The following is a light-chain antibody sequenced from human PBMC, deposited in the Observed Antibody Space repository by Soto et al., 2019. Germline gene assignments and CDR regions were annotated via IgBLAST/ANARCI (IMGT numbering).Light chain of an antibody. V-gene: IGKV1-39*01. J-gene: IGKJ1*01. CDR2: AAS. CDR3: QPYNSYSEA. CDR1: QTSTVF. Sequence: DIQMTQSPSSLSASVGDRVTITCRTSQTSTVFLNWYQQRPGDAPKLLIYAASTLHNGGPSRFSGSGSWTDFTLTINSLQTDDFAKYYCQPYNSYSEAFGQGTKVDLK.